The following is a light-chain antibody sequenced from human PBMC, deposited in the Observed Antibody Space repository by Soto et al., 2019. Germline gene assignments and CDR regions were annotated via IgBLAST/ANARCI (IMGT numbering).Light chain of an antibody. CDR3: QQYGSSIFT. V-gene: IGKV3-20*01. CDR1: QSVSSSN. J-gene: IGKJ3*01. CDR2: GAS. Sequence: EIVLTQSPGTLSLSPGERATLSCRASQSVSSSNLAWYQQKPGQAPRLLIYGASSRATGIPDRFSGSGSGTDFTRTISRLEPEDFAVYYCQQYGSSIFTFGPGTKVDIK.